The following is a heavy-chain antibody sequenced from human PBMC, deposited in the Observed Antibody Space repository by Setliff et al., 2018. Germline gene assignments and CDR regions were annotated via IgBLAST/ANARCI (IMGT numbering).Heavy chain of an antibody. D-gene: IGHD6-19*01. J-gene: IGHJ5*02. CDR2: ISSNGGST. Sequence: ASVKVSCAASGFTFSSYAMHWVRQAPGKGLEYVSAISSNGGSTYYANSVKGRFTISRDNSKNTLYLQMGSLRAEDMAVYYCARSRTGEYSSGWLNWFDPWGQGTLVTVSS. CDR3: ARSRTGEYSSGWLNWFDP. V-gene: IGHV3-64*01. CDR1: GFTFSSYA.